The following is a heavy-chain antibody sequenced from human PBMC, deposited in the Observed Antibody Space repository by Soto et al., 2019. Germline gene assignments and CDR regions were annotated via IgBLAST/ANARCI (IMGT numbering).Heavy chain of an antibody. CDR1: GFTFSSYG. J-gene: IGHJ4*02. D-gene: IGHD1-1*01. CDR2: ISYDGSNK. V-gene: IGHV3-30*18. CDR3: AKDPGGSFDY. Sequence: GGSLRLSCAASGFTFSSYGMHWVRQAPGKGLEWVAVISYDGSNKYYADSVKGRFTISRDNSKNMLYLQMNSLRAEDTAVYYCAKDPGGSFDYWGQGTLVTVSS.